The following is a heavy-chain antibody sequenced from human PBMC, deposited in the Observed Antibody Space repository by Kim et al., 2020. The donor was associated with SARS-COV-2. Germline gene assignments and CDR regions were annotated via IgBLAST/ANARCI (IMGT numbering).Heavy chain of an antibody. Sequence: SQTLSLTCAVYGGSFSGYYWSWIRQPPGKGLEWIGEINHSGSTNYNPSLKSRVTISVDTSKNQFSLKLSSVTAADTAVYYCARGVKTQRITMIVVVITGSYFDYWGQGTLVTVSS. CDR1: GGSFSGYY. D-gene: IGHD3-22*01. J-gene: IGHJ4*02. V-gene: IGHV4-34*01. CDR2: INHSGST. CDR3: ARGVKTQRITMIVVVITGSYFDY.